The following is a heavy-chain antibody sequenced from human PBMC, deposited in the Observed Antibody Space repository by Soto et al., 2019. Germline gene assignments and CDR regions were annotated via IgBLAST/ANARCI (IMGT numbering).Heavy chain of an antibody. CDR2: IYHSGST. J-gene: IGHJ4*02. CDR3: ARYSIAARRGIDY. V-gene: IGHV4-30-2*01. D-gene: IGHD6-6*01. CDR1: GGSVSSGGYS. Sequence: SETLSLTCAVSGGSVSSGGYSWIWIRQPPGKGLEWIGYIYHSGSTYYTPSLKSRVTISVDRSKNQFSLKLSSVTAADTAVYYCARYSIAARRGIDYWGQGTLVTVSS.